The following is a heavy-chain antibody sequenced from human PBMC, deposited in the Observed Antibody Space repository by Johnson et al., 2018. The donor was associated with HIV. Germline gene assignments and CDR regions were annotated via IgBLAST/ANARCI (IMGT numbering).Heavy chain of an antibody. CDR1: GFTFGSYV. Sequence: VQLVESGGGVVQPGRSLRLSCAASGFTFGSYVMSWIRQAPGKGLEWVSVIYSGGSTYYADSVKGRFTISRDNSKDTLYLQMHSLRPEDTALYYCARDPPYGGNPSAFDIWGQGTMVTVSS. CDR3: ARDPPYGGNPSAFDI. J-gene: IGHJ3*02. D-gene: IGHD4-23*01. V-gene: IGHV3-66*01. CDR2: IYSGGST.